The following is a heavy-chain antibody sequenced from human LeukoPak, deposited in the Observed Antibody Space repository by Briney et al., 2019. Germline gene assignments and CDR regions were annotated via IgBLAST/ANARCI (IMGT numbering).Heavy chain of an antibody. D-gene: IGHD6-13*01. V-gene: IGHV6-1*01. CDR3: ARSIAAAVSGIDY. J-gene: IGHJ4*02. CDR2: TYYRSKWYS. CDR1: GDSVSSNSAA. Sequence: SQTLSLTCAISGDSVSSNSAAWNWIRQSPSRGLEWLGGTYYRSKWYSDYAVSVKGRISITPGTSKNQLSLQLNSVTPEDTAVYYCARSIAAAVSGIDYWGQGTLVTVSS.